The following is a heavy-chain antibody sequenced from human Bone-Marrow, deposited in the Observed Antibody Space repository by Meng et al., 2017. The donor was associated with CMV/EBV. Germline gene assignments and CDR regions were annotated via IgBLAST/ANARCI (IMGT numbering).Heavy chain of an antibody. CDR2: ISSSSSYI. V-gene: IGHV3-21*01. CDR1: GFTFSSDS. D-gene: IGHD3-3*01. Sequence: GGSLRLSCAVSGFTFSSDSMNWVRQAPGRGLEWVSSISSSSSYIYYADSVKGRFTISRDNAKNSLYLQMNSLRAEDTAVYYCARDSELEWLYYGMDVWGQGTTVTVSS. J-gene: IGHJ6*02. CDR3: ARDSELEWLYYGMDV.